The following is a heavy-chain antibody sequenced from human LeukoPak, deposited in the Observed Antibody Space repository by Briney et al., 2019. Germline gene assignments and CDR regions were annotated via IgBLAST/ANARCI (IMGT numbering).Heavy chain of an antibody. V-gene: IGHV4-39*01. D-gene: IGHD3-22*01. CDR2: IYYSGST. J-gene: IGHJ5*02. CDR1: GGSISSSSYY. Sequence: KPSETLSLTCTVSGGSISSSSYYWGWIRQPPGKGLEWIGSIYYSGSTYYNPSLKSRVTISVDTSKNQFSLKLSSVTAADTAVYYCARRMRYTMIVVDLWGQGTLVTVSS. CDR3: ARRMRYTMIVVDL.